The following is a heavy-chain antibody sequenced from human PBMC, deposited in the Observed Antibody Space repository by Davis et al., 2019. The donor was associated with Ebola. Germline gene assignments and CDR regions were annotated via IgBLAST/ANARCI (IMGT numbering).Heavy chain of an antibody. J-gene: IGHJ3*02. V-gene: IGHV5-51*01. CDR2: IYTGYSDT. CDR3: ASLRRTITGMDDSFDI. CDR1: GNSFTSHW. D-gene: IGHD7-27*01. Sequence: GESLKISCKDSGNSFTSHWIGWVRQLPGKGLEWMGLIYTGYSDTRYSPSFRGQVTISADKSTKTAFLQWSSLKASDTGIYYCASLRRTITGMDDSFDIWGQGTMVTVSS.